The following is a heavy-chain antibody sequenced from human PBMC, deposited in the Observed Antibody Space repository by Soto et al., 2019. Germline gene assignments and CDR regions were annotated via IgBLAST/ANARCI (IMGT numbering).Heavy chain of an antibody. J-gene: IGHJ6*02. CDR3: ARTGYYGSGSYHYYGMDV. Sequence: QVQLVQSGAEVKKPGASVKVSCKASGYTFTSYGISWVRQAPGQGLEWMGWISAYNGNTNYAQKLQGRVTMTTDTSTSTGYMELRSLRSDDTAVYYCARTGYYGSGSYHYYGMDVWGQGTTVTVSS. CDR2: ISAYNGNT. CDR1: GYTFTSYG. D-gene: IGHD3-10*01. V-gene: IGHV1-18*01.